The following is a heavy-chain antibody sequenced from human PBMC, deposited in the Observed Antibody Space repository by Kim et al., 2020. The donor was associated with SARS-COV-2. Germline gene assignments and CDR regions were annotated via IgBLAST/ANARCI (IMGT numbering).Heavy chain of an antibody. J-gene: IGHJ4*01. D-gene: IGHD1-26*01. V-gene: IGHV4-38-2*02. Sequence: SETLSLTCTVSGYSISSGYYWGWIRQPPGKGLEWIGSIYHSGSTYYNPSLKSRVTISVDTSKNQFSLKLSSVTAADTAVYYCAGRKDSGSPPGGGGFDY. CDR1: GYSISSGYY. CDR2: IYHSGST. CDR3: AGRKDSGSPPGGGGFDY.